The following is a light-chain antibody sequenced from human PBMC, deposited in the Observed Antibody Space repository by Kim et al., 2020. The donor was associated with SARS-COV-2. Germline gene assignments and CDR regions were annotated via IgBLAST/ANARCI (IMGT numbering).Light chain of an antibody. CDR1: QSVSSY. CDR3: QKRSNWPAIT. J-gene: IGKJ5*01. CDR2: DAS. Sequence: EIVLTQSPATLSLSPGERATLSCRARQSVSSYLAWYQQKPGQAPRLLIYDASNRATGIPARFSGSGSGTDFTLTISSLEPEDFAVYYCQKRSNWPAITFGQGTRLEIK. V-gene: IGKV3-11*01.